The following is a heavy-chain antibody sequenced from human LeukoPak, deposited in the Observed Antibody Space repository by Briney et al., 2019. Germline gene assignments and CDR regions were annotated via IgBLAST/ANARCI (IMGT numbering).Heavy chain of an antibody. Sequence: PGGSLRLSCAASGFTFSDYAMHWVRQVPGEGLEWVGGSSWNSGTIAYGESVKGRATISRDNAGNSLYLEVNSLRVEDTALYYCAKDLAVGTSPRVYAFDVWGQGSLVTVSS. J-gene: IGHJ3*01. V-gene: IGHV3-9*01. D-gene: IGHD1/OR15-1a*01. CDR1: GFTFSDYA. CDR2: SSWNSGTI. CDR3: AKDLAVGTSPRVYAFDV.